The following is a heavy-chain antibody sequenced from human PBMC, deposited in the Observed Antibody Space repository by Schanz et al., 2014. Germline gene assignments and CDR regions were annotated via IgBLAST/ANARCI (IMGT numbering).Heavy chain of an antibody. CDR2: ISWNSASI. J-gene: IGHJ5*02. CDR1: GFTFDEFA. Sequence: EVKMVESGGGLVKPGGSLRLSCAASGFTFDEFAMHWVRQSPGKGLEWVSGISWNSASIGYADSVKGLFTISRDNAKNTLYLQKNSLRAEDTAVYYCARPALWFGDNCFDPWGQGTLVTGSS. CDR3: ARPALWFGDNCFDP. V-gene: IGHV3-9*01. D-gene: IGHD3-10*01.